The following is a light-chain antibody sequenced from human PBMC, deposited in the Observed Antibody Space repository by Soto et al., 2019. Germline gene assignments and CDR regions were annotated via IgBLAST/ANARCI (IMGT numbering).Light chain of an antibody. J-gene: IGKJ5*01. Sequence: IVMPQSPATLSVSPLERATLSCRSSQSVSSNLAWYQQKPGQAPRLLIYGASTRATGIPARFSGSGSGTEFTLTISSLQSEDFAVYYCQQYNNWPPINCGKGTRLAIK. CDR1: QSVSSN. CDR2: GAS. V-gene: IGKV3-15*01. CDR3: QQYNNWPPIN.